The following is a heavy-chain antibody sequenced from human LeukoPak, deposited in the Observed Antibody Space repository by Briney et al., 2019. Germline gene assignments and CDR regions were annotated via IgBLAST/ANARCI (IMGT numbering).Heavy chain of an antibody. CDR1: GFTFSSYN. J-gene: IGHJ4*02. CDR3: ARDQVDTIRGVIDY. CDR2: ISSSSSYI. Sequence: GGSLRLSCAASGFTFSSYNMNWVRQAPGKGLEWVSFISSSSSYIYYADSMKGRFTISRDNAKNSLYLQMNSLRVEDTAVYYCARDQVDTIRGVIDYWGQGTLVTVSS. V-gene: IGHV3-21*01. D-gene: IGHD3-10*01.